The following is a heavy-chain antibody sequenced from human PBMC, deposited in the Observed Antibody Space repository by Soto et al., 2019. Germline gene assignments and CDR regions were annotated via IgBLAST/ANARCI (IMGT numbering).Heavy chain of an antibody. J-gene: IGHJ3*02. CDR2: IYPGDSDT. Sequence: PGESLKISCKGSGYSFTSYWIGWVRQMPGKGLEWMGIIYPGDSDTRYSPSFQGQATISADKSISTAYLQWSSLKASDTAMYYCASRRWATMIVVAYDAFDIWGQGTMVTVSS. CDR1: GYSFTSYW. V-gene: IGHV5-51*01. D-gene: IGHD3-22*01. CDR3: ASRRWATMIVVAYDAFDI.